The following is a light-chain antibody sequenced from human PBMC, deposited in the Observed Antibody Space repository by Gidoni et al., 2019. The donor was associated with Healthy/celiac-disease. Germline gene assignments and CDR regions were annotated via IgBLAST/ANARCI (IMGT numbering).Light chain of an antibody. J-gene: IGKJ1*01. Sequence: IQMTQSPSTLSASVGDRVTITCRASQSISSWLDWYQQKPGKAPKLLIYDASSLESGVQSRFSGSGSGTEFTLTISSLQPDDFATYYCQQYNSYPWTFGQGTKVEIK. CDR1: QSISSW. CDR3: QQYNSYPWT. CDR2: DAS. V-gene: IGKV1-5*01.